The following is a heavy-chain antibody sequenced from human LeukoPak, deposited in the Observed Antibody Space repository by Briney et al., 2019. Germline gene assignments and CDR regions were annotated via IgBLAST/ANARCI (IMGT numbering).Heavy chain of an antibody. D-gene: IGHD6-13*01. J-gene: IGHJ5*02. CDR1: GYTFTSYG. CDR3: ARTIAAAASDH. CDR2: IIPILGIA. Sequence: GASVKVSCKASGYTFTSYGISWVRQAPGQGLEWMGRIIPILGIANYAQKFQGRVTITADKSTSTAYMELSSLRSEDTAVYYCARTIAAAASDHWGQGTLVNVSS. V-gene: IGHV1-69*04.